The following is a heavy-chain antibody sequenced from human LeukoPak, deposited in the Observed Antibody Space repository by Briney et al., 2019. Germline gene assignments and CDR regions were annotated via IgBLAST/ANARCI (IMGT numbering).Heavy chain of an antibody. CDR3: ARIGYSSSCFDY. Sequence: GGSLRLSCAASGFTFSNYWMSWVRQTPGKGLEWVANIKQDGSEKDYVDSMKGRFTISRDNAKNSVYLQMNSLRAEDTAVYYCARIGYSSSCFDYWGQGTVVTVSS. J-gene: IGHJ4*02. CDR1: GFTFSNYW. V-gene: IGHV3-7*01. D-gene: IGHD6-13*01. CDR2: IKQDGSEK.